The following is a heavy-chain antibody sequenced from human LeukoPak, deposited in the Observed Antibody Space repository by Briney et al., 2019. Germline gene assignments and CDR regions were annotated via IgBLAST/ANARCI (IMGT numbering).Heavy chain of an antibody. CDR1: GGSISSGGYY. V-gene: IGHV4-31*03. Sequence: PSETLSLTCTVSGGSISSGGYYWSWIRQHPGKGLEWIGYIYYSGSTYYNPFLKSRVTISVDTSKNQFSLKLSSVTAADTAVYYCARDSWNNAFDIWGQGTMVTVSS. J-gene: IGHJ3*02. CDR2: IYYSGST. CDR3: ARDSWNNAFDI. D-gene: IGHD1-1*01.